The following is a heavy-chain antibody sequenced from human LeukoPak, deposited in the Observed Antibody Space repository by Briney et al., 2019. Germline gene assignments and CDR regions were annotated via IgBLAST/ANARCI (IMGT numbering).Heavy chain of an antibody. CDR2: ISAYNGNT. Sequence: ASVTVSCKASGYTFTSYGISWVRQAPGQGLEWMGWISAYNGNTNYAQKLQGRVTMTTDTSTSTAYMELRSLRSDDTAVYYCARDLGYYGEGYYYYYYMDVWGKGTTVTVSS. CDR3: ARDLGYYGEGYYYYYYMDV. D-gene: IGHD4-17*01. V-gene: IGHV1-18*01. CDR1: GYTFTSYG. J-gene: IGHJ6*03.